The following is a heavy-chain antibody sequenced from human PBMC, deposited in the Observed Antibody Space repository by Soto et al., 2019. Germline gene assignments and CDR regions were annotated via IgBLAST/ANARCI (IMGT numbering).Heavy chain of an antibody. J-gene: IGHJ4*02. CDR2: IYYSGST. V-gene: IGHV4-31*03. CDR3: ARTPRYVVVPLFDF. CDR1: GGSISSGGYY. D-gene: IGHD2-2*01. Sequence: QVQLQESGPGLVKPSQTLSLTCTVSGGSISSGGYYWSWIRQHPGKGLEWIGYIYYSGSTYYNPSLKSRVTISVDTPKNQFSLKLSSVTAADTAVYYCARTPRYVVVPLFDFWGQGTLVTVSS.